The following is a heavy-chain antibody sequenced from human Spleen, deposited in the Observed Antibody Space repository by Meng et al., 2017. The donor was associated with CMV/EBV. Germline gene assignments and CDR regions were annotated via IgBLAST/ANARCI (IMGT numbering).Heavy chain of an antibody. CDR1: GGSFSGYY. CDR2: INHSGST. D-gene: IGHD2-2*01. V-gene: IGHV4-34*01. J-gene: IGHJ6*04. CDR3: ARALLYHQLPSSPV. Sequence: QVQLQQWGAGLLKPSETLSLTCAVYGGSFSGYYWSWIRQPPGKGLEWIGEINHSGSTNYNPSLKSRVTISVDTSKNQFSLKLSSVTAADTAVYYCARALLYHQLPSSPVWGKGTTVTVSS.